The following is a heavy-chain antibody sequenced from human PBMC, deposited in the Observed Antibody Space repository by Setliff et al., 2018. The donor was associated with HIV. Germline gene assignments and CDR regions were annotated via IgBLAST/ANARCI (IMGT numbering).Heavy chain of an antibody. Sequence: GGSLRLSCEGSGFTFNNFAMHWGRQSPGKGLEWVAGVDWAGDVTAYGDFAKGRCTISRDNVKNSLYLQMHSLTTEDTASYFCVKDGSATGRYSSYMDVWGKGTTVTVSS. J-gene: IGHJ6*03. CDR3: VKDGSATGRYSSYMDV. CDR1: GFTFNNFA. D-gene: IGHD3-9*01. V-gene: IGHV3-9*01. CDR2: VDWAGDVT.